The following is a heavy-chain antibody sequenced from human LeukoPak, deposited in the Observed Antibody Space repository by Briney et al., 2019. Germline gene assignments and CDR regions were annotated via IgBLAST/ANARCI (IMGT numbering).Heavy chain of an antibody. CDR2: ISGSGGST. V-gene: IGHV3-23*01. CDR3: AKGRAMIVVVSLDY. CDR1: GFTFSSYA. J-gene: IGHJ4*02. Sequence: GGSLRLSCAASGFTFSSYAMSWVRQAPGKGLEWVSAISGSGGSTYYADSVKGRFTISRDNSKNTLYLQMNSLRAEDTAVYYCAKGRAMIVVVSLDYWGQGTLVTVSS. D-gene: IGHD3-22*01.